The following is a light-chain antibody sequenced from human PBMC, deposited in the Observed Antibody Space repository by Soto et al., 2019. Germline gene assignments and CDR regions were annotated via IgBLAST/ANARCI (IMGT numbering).Light chain of an antibody. CDR1: SSDVGGYNY. CDR2: DVS. Sequence: QSVLTQPRSVSGSPGQSVTISCTGTSSDVGGYNYVSWYQQHPGKAPKLMIYDVSKRPSGVPDRFSGSKSGNTASLTISGLQAEDEADYYCCSYPGSYTSYVVFGGGTKLTVL. V-gene: IGLV2-11*01. J-gene: IGLJ2*01. CDR3: CSYPGSYTSYVV.